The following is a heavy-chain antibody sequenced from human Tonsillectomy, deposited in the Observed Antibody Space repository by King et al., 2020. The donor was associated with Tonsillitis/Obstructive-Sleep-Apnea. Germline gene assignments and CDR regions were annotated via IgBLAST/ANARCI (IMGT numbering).Heavy chain of an antibody. CDR1: GYTFTSYG. Sequence: VQLVESGAEVKKPGASVKVSCKASGYTFTSYGISWVRQAPGQGLEWMGWISAYNGNTNYAQKLQGRVTMTTDTSTSTAYMELRSLRSDDTAVYYCARDRGKKGYCSGGSCYGFDYWGQGTLVTVSS. CDR2: ISAYNGNT. D-gene: IGHD2-15*01. CDR3: ARDRGKKGYCSGGSCYGFDY. V-gene: IGHV1-18*01. J-gene: IGHJ4*02.